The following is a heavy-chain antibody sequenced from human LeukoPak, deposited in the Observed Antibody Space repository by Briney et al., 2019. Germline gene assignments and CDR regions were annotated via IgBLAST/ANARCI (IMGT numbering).Heavy chain of an antibody. J-gene: IGHJ5*02. Sequence: PGGSLRLSCAASGFTFSNYAMTWVRQAPGKGLQWVSSITGSGGSTYYADSVEGRFTISRDNSKNTVYLQMNSLRVDDTAVYYCAKEGQFSVTPNAWSQGALVTVSS. CDR2: ITGSGGST. V-gene: IGHV3-23*01. CDR3: AKEGQFSVTPNA. D-gene: IGHD2-21*02. CDR1: GFTFSNYA.